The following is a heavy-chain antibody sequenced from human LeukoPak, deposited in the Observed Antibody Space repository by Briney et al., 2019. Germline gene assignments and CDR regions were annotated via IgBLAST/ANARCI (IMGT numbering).Heavy chain of an antibody. J-gene: IGHJ4*02. CDR2: INPNSGGK. D-gene: IGHD6-6*01. V-gene: IGHV1-2*02. CDR1: GYTFPGYY. CDR3: AREHSSSSGKFFDY. Sequence: GASVKVSCKASGYTFPGYYMHWVRRAPGQGLGWMGGINPNSGGKNYAQKFQGRVTMTRDTSISTAYMELSRLRSDDTAVYYCAREHSSSSGKFFDYWGQGTLVTVSS.